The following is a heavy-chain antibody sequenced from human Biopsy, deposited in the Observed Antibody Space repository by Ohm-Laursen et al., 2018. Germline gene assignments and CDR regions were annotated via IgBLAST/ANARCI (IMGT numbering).Heavy chain of an antibody. V-gene: IGHV4-61*01. J-gene: IGHJ4*02. Sequence: GTLSLTCIVSGDSVSSGSFYWTWIRPPPGQGLEYIGYIYDRGSTANYNPSLESRVTMSVDMPKNQFSLKLSSVTAADTAIYYCARGMRSSGWPYFDSWGQGTLVTVSS. D-gene: IGHD6-19*01. CDR3: ARGMRSSGWPYFDS. CDR2: IYDRGSTA. CDR1: GDSVSSGSFY.